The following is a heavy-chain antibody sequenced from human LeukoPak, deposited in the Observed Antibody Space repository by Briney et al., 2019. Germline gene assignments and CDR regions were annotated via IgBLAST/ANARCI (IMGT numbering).Heavy chain of an antibody. CDR1: GFPFSSYS. D-gene: IGHD3-22*01. CDR2: ISSSSSYI. J-gene: IGHJ4*02. CDR3: ARLQTYYYDSSGYPPDY. Sequence: GGSLLLSCAASGFPFSSYSMNWVRQAPGKGLEWVSSISSSSSYIYYADSVKGRFTISRDNAKNSLYLQMNSLRAEDTAVYYCARLQTYYYDSSGYPPDYWGQGTLVTVSS. V-gene: IGHV3-21*01.